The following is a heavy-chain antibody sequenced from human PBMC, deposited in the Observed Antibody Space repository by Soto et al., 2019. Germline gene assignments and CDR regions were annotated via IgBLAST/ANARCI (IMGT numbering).Heavy chain of an antibody. V-gene: IGHV3-33*01. CDR3: ARDPIAVAGPYYFDY. Sequence: QVQLVESGGGVVQPGRSLRLSCAASGFTFSSYGMHWVRQAPGEGLEWVAVIWYDGSNKYYADSVKGRFTISRDNSKNTLYLQMNSLRAEDTAVYYCARDPIAVAGPYYFDYWGQGTLVTVSS. D-gene: IGHD6-19*01. CDR1: GFTFSSYG. J-gene: IGHJ4*02. CDR2: IWYDGSNK.